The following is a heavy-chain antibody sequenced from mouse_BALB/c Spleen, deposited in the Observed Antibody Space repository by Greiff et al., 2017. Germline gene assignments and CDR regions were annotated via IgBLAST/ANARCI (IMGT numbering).Heavy chain of an antibody. Sequence: EVQRVESGGGLVQPGGSRKLSCAASGFTFSSFGMHWVRQAPEKGLEWVAYISSGSSTIYYADTVKGRFTISRDNPKNTLFLQMTSLRSEDTAMYYCGYGNYAMDYWGQGTSVTVSS. CDR2: ISSGSSTI. V-gene: IGHV5-17*02. D-gene: IGHD2-10*02. CDR1: GFTFSSFG. CDR3: GYGNYAMDY. J-gene: IGHJ4*01.